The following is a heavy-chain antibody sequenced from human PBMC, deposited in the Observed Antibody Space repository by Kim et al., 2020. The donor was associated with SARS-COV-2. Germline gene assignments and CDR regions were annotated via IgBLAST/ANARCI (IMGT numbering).Heavy chain of an antibody. V-gene: IGHV5-51*01. CDR2: IYPGDSHS. CDR1: GYSFTDYW. J-gene: IGHJ4*02. D-gene: IGHD3-16*02. CDR3: ARLNYDYVSGSYRFAGFDY. Sequence: GESLKISCKGSGYSFTDYWIGWVRQMPGKGLEWMGIIYPGDSHSTYSPSFQGQVTISADKSISTAYLQWSSLKASDTAMYYCARLNYDYVSGSYRFAGFDYWGQGTLVTVYS.